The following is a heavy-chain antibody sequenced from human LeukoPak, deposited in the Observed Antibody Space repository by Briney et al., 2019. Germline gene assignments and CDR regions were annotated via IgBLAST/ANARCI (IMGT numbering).Heavy chain of an antibody. CDR3: AKDLSYYDFWSGYKLIDY. V-gene: IGHV3-23*01. CDR1: GFTFSSYA. CDR2: ISGSGGST. J-gene: IGHJ4*02. D-gene: IGHD3-3*01. Sequence: GGSLRLSCAASGFTFSSYAMSWVRQAPGKGLEWVSAISGSGGSTYYADSVKGRFTISRDNSKNTLYLQMNSLRAEDTAVDYCAKDLSYYDFWSGYKLIDYWRQGTLVTVSS.